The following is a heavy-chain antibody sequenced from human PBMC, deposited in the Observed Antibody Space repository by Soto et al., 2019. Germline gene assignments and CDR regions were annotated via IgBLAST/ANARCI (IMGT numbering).Heavy chain of an antibody. D-gene: IGHD6-13*01. CDR3: ARTLVHWWFDP. Sequence: QVQLVQSGAEVKKPGSSVKVSCKASGGTFSSYTISWVRQAPGQGLEWMGRIIPILGIANYAQKFQGRVTITADKYTSTAYMELSSLRSEDTGVYYCARTLVHWWFDPWGQGTLVTVSS. V-gene: IGHV1-69*02. CDR1: GGTFSSYT. J-gene: IGHJ5*02. CDR2: IIPILGIA.